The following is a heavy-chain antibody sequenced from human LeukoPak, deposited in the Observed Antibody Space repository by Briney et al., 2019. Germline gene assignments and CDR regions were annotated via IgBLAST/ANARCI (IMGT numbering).Heavy chain of an antibody. CDR2: IKSKTDGGTT. V-gene: IGHV3-15*01. Sequence: AGGSLRLSCAASGCTFSNAWLNWVRQAPGKGLEWVGHIKSKTDGGTTDYAAPVKGRFTISRDDSKNTLFLQMNSLKTEDTAVYYCTLPWGSGSYYDYWGQGTLVTVSS. D-gene: IGHD3-10*01. CDR3: TLPWGSGSYYDY. CDR1: GCTFSNAW. J-gene: IGHJ4*02.